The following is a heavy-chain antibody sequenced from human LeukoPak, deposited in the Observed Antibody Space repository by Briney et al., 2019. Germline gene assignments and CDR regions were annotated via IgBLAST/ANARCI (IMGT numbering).Heavy chain of an antibody. CDR1: GFSLSDYW. CDR2: ISPDGRNI. CDR3: VRDGRGRTPYDC. J-gene: IGHJ4*02. V-gene: IGHV3-74*01. Sequence: GGSLRLSCAASGFSLSDYWMNWVRQVPGKGPVWVSHISPDGRNIAYADSVKGRFIISGDSAKNTLYLQMNSLRVEDTAIYYCVRDGRGRTPYDCWGQGTLVTVSS. D-gene: IGHD2-15*01.